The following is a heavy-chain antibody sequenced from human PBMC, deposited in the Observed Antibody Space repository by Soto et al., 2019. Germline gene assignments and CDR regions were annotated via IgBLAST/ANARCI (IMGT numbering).Heavy chain of an antibody. Sequence: QVQLVQSGAEVKEPGASVKVSYRASGYTFTNYAIHWVRQAPGQRLEWMGWLNPGNGNTKYPQKFQGRVTITRDTSASTAYMFLSSLRSEDTAVYYCARDQGIPYCGGDCYSDWYFDLWGRGTLVTVSS. CDR2: LNPGNGNT. CDR1: GYTFTNYA. V-gene: IGHV1-3*01. D-gene: IGHD2-21*01. CDR3: ARDQGIPYCGGDCYSDWYFDL. J-gene: IGHJ2*01.